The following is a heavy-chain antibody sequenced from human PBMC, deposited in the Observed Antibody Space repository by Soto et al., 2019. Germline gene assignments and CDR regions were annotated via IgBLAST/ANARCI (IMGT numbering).Heavy chain of an antibody. CDR3: ARGVRLQLWASHYGMDV. CDR1: GYTFTGYY. V-gene: IGHV1-2*04. J-gene: IGHJ6*02. Sequence: ASVKVSCKASGYTFTGYYMHWVRQAPGQGLEWMGWINPNSGGTNYAQKFQGWVTMARDTSISTAYMELSRLRSDDTAVYYCARGVRLQLWASHYGMDVWGQGTTVTVYS. CDR2: INPNSGGT. D-gene: IGHD5-18*01.